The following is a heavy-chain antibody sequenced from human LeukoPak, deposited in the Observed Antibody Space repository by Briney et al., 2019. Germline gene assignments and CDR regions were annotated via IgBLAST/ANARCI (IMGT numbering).Heavy chain of an antibody. J-gene: IGHJ5*02. Sequence: PGGSLRLSCAASGFTFTSYWMHWVRQAPGKGLVWVSRINTDGSSTSYADSVKGRFTISRDNAKNTLYLQMNSLRAEDTAVYYCARALAVAGTGGFDPWGQGTLVTVSS. CDR3: ARALAVAGTGGFDP. D-gene: IGHD6-19*01. CDR2: INTDGSST. CDR1: GFTFTSYW. V-gene: IGHV3-74*01.